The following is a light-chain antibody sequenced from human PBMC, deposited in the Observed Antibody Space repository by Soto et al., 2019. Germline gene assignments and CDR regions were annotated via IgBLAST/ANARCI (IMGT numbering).Light chain of an antibody. Sequence: DIQMTQSPSTLSASVGDRVTITCRASQSISSWLAWYQQKPGKAPKLLIYKASSLESGVPSRFSGSGSGTEFTRTISSLQPDDCATYYCQQYNSYAWTFGQGTKVEIK. CDR3: QQYNSYAWT. V-gene: IGKV1-5*03. CDR2: KAS. CDR1: QSISSW. J-gene: IGKJ1*01.